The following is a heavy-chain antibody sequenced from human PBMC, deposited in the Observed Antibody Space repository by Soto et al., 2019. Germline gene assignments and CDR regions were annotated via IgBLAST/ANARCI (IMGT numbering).Heavy chain of an antibody. CDR2: ISSSSSTI. CDR3: ARDRAAWYFDL. Sequence: EVQLVESGGGLVQPGGSLRLSCAASGFTFSSYSMNWVRQAPGKGLEWVSYISSSSSTIYYADSVKGRFTISRDNAKNSLSLQMNSLSDEDTAVYYCARDRAAWYFDLWCRGTLVTVAS. J-gene: IGHJ2*01. V-gene: IGHV3-48*02. CDR1: GFTFSSYS.